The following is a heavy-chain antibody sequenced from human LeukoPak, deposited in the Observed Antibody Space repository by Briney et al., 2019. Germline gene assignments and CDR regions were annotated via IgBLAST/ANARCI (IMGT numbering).Heavy chain of an antibody. Sequence: GESLKISCETSGYLFTDYWVAWVRQMPGKGPEWMGAIYPGDSEARYNPSFQDQVTISVDKSIRSAYLQWRSLKASDTATYYCARHASSGAVTTHLDYWGQGNLVTVTS. V-gene: IGHV5-51*01. D-gene: IGHD3-10*01. CDR1: GYLFTDYW. J-gene: IGHJ4*02. CDR2: IYPGDSEA. CDR3: ARHASSGAVTTHLDY.